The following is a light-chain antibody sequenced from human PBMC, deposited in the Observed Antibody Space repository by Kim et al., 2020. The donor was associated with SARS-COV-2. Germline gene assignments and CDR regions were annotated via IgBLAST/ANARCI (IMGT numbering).Light chain of an antibody. CDR1: KLEDKY. CDR2: EDN. V-gene: IGLV3-1*01. J-gene: IGLJ2*01. CDR3: QAWSSRTVV. Sequence: SYELTQPPSVSVAPGQTASITCSGDKLEDKYVYWYQQKPGQSPVLVIYEDNKRPSEIPERFSASNAENTATLTISGTQAIDEGDYYCQAWSSRTVVFGGGPQLTVL.